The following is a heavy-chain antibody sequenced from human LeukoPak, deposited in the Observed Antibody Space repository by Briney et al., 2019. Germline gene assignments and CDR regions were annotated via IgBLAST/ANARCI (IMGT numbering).Heavy chain of an antibody. Sequence: SGGSLRLSCAASGFTFSSYGMHWVRQAPGKGLEWVAVIWYDGSNKYYADSVKGRFTISRDNSKNTLYLQMNSLRAEDTAVYYCARDPGGSYYLDYWGQGTLVTVSS. D-gene: IGHD1-26*01. CDR3: ARDPGGSYYLDY. CDR1: GFTFSSYG. J-gene: IGHJ4*02. CDR2: IWYDGSNK. V-gene: IGHV3-33*08.